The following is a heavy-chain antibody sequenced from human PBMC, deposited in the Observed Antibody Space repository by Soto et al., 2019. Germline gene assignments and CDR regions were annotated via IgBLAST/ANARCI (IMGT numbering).Heavy chain of an antibody. CDR2: IYYGGNT. D-gene: IGHD2-8*02. CDR3: ATLTGYFDY. V-gene: IGHV4-39*01. CDR1: GGSVTSTNNY. Sequence: SETLSLTCTVTGGSVTSTNNYWGWIRQPPGKGLEWIGSIYYGGNTYYNPSLKSRLTISVDTSKNQFSLKLTSVTAADTAVYYCATLTGYFDYWGQGTRVTVS. J-gene: IGHJ4*02.